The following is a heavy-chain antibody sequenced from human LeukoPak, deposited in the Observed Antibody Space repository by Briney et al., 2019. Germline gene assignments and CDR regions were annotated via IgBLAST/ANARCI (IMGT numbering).Heavy chain of an antibody. CDR2: IYSRGDT. CDR1: EFIVSINY. Sequence: GGSLRLSCAASEFIVSINYMTWVRQAPGKGLEWVSLIYSRGDTKYADSVKGRFTISRDNSKNTLYLQMNSLRAEDTAVYYCAKRSAESSGYFNYWGQGILVTVSS. V-gene: IGHV3-53*01. D-gene: IGHD6-19*01. CDR3: AKRSAESSGYFNY. J-gene: IGHJ4*02.